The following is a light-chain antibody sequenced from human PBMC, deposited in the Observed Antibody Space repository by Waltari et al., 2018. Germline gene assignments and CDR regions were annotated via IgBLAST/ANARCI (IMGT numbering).Light chain of an antibody. CDR3: SSYTTSGTLAVV. Sequence: QSGLTQPASVSGSPGQSITISCPATTSDFDAFKYVSWYQFQPGQAPKLIISDVNNRPSGISNRFSGSKSADTASLTISGLQAEDEADYYCSSYTTSGTLAVVFGGGTKLTVL. J-gene: IGLJ3*02. CDR2: DVN. CDR1: TSDFDAFKY. V-gene: IGLV2-14*01.